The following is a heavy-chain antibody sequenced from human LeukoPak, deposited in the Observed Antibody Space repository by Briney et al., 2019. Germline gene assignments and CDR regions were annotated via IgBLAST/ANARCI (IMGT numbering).Heavy chain of an antibody. V-gene: IGHV1-2*02. D-gene: IGHD2-2*02. Sequence: ASVKVSCKASGYTFTGYYMHWVRQAPGQGLEWMGWINPNSGGTNYAQKFQGRVTMTRDTSISTAYMELSRLRSDDTAVYYCARDAEIGYCSTGSCYRGANDYWGQGTLVTVSS. J-gene: IGHJ4*02. CDR3: ARDAEIGYCSTGSCYRGANDY. CDR2: INPNSGGT. CDR1: GYTFTGYY.